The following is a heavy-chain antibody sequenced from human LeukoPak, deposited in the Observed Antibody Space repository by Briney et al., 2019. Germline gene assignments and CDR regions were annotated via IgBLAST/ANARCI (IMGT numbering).Heavy chain of an antibody. CDR2: ISSSSSTI. CDR3: AELGITMIGGV. J-gene: IGHJ6*04. V-gene: IGHV3-48*04. D-gene: IGHD3-10*02. Sequence: GGSLRLSCAASGFTFSSYSMNWVRQAPGKGLEWVSSISSSSSTIYYADSVKGRFTISRDNAKNSLYLQMNSLRAGDTAVYYCAELGITMIGGVWGKGTTVTISS. CDR1: GFTFSSYS.